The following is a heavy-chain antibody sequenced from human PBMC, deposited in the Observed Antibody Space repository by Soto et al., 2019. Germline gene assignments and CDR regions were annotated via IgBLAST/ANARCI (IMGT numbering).Heavy chain of an antibody. CDR2: IYPGDSDT. CDR3: ARLLRDYYYYMDV. J-gene: IGHJ6*03. Sequence: PGESLKISCKGSGYSFTTYWIGWVRQMPGKGLEWMGIIYPGDSDTRYSPSFQGQVTISADKSISTAYLQWSSLKASDTAMYYCARLLRDYYYYMDVWGKGTTVTVSS. CDR1: GYSFTTYW. V-gene: IGHV5-51*01.